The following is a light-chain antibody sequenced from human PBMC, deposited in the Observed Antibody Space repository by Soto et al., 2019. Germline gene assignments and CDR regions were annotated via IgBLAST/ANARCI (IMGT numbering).Light chain of an antibody. CDR3: QQNDDWPAYT. CDR2: GAS. V-gene: IGKV3-15*01. CDR1: QSVSNN. Sequence: EIMMTQSPATLSVSPGEGATLSCRASQSVSNNLVWYQQKPGQAPRLLIFGASTRATGIPARFSGSGSGTEFTLTISSLQSEDFAVYYCQQNDDWPAYTFGQGTNLEIK. J-gene: IGKJ2*01.